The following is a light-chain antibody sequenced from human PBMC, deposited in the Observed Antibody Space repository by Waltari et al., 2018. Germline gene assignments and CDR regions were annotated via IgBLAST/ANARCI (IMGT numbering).Light chain of an antibody. V-gene: IGLV3-19*01. CDR2: GQE. CDR3: LSRDTPSTRV. Sequence: SSEVTQDPHVSVALGQTVTITCRGHSFRRYYASWYRQRPGQAPVLVLYGQERPSGIPDRFSGSTSGDTAYLTITGAQAGDEGDYYCLSRDTPSTRVFGGGTRLTV. CDR1: SFRRYY. J-gene: IGLJ3*02.